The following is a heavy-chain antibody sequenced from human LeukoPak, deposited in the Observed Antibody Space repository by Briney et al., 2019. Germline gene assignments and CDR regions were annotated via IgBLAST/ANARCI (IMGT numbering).Heavy chain of an antibody. V-gene: IGHV3-30*02. J-gene: IGHJ4*02. D-gene: IGHD5-18*01. CDR1: GFTFSSYG. CDR3: AKDAIQLWLRGYFDY. Sequence: GGSLRLSCAASGFTFSSYGMHWVRQAPGKGLEWVAFIRYDGSNKYYADSVKGRFTISRDNSKNTLYLQMNSLRAEDTAVYYCAKDAIQLWLRGYFDYWGQGTLVTVSS. CDR2: IRYDGSNK.